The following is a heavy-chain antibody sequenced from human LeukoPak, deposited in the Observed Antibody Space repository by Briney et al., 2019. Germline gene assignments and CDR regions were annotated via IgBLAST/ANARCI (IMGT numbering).Heavy chain of an antibody. CDR1: VYIFSSYG. V-gene: IGHV1-18*01. CDR3: SRAGDVGASGYFVY. D-gene: IGHD1-26*01. CDR2: ISVYNGNT. Sequence: GASVKVSCRGSVYIFSSYGINWVRHAPGQGLEWMGWISVYNGNTNYAQKLQGRVTMTTDTSTSTAYMELRSLRSDDTAVYYCSRAGDVGASGYFVYWGQGTLVTVSS. J-gene: IGHJ4*02.